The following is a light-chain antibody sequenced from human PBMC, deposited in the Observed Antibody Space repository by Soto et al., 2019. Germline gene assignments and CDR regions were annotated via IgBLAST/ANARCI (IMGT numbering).Light chain of an antibody. CDR2: LGS. J-gene: IGKJ1*01. CDR1: QSLLYSNGYNY. V-gene: IGKV2-28*01. CDR3: MQDLETRT. Sequence: DIVMTQSPLSLPVTPGEPASISCRSSQSLLYSNGYNYLDWYLQKPGQSPQLLIYLGSNRASGVPDRFSGSGSGTDFTLKSSRVEAEDVGVYYCMQDLETRTFGQGTKVDIK.